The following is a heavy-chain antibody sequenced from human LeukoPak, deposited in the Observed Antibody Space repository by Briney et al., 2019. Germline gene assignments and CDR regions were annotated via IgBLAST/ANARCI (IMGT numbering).Heavy chain of an antibody. CDR3: ARSPGYSSSWENNWFDP. CDR2: IYYSGST. V-gene: IGHV4-28*01. CDR1: GYSISSSNW. Sequence: KSSETLSLTCAVSGYSISSSNWWGWIRQPPGKGLEWIGYIYYSGSTYYNPSLKSRVTMSVDTSKNQFSLKLSSVTAVDTAVYYCARSPGYSSSWENNWFDPWGQGTLVTVSS. J-gene: IGHJ5*02. D-gene: IGHD6-13*01.